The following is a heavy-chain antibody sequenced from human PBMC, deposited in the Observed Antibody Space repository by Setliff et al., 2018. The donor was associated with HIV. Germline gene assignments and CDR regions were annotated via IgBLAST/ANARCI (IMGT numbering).Heavy chain of an antibody. V-gene: IGHV4-31*03. Sequence: SETLSLTCTVSGVSISSGGYYWSWIRQHPGKGLEWIGYIYYSGSTDYNPSLKSRVTISVDTSKNQFSLKLSSVTAADTAVYYCARHVVVVITVPNWFDPWGQGTLVTVSS. J-gene: IGHJ5*02. CDR1: GVSISSGGYY. CDR2: IYYSGST. D-gene: IGHD3-22*01. CDR3: ARHVVVVITVPNWFDP.